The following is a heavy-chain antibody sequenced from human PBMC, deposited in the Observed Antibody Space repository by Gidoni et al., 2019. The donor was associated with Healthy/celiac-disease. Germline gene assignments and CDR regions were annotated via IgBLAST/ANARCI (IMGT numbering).Heavy chain of an antibody. CDR3: AREYYDFWSGSYYGMDV. J-gene: IGHJ6*02. CDR1: GFTFSSYS. D-gene: IGHD3-3*01. V-gene: IGHV3-48*02. CDR2: ISSSSSTI. Sequence: EVQLVESGGGLVQPGGSLRLSCAASGFTFSSYSMNWVRQAPGKGLEWVSYISSSSSTIYYADSVKGRFTISRDNAKNSLYLQMNSLRDEDTAVYYCAREYYDFWSGSYYGMDVWGQGTTVTVSS.